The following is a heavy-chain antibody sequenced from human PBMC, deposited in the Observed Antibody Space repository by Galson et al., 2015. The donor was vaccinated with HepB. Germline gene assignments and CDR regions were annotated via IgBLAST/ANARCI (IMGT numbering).Heavy chain of an antibody. CDR1: GGSISSYY. D-gene: IGHD6-13*01. V-gene: IGHV4-59*05. Sequence: QVQLQESGPGLVKPSGTLSLTCTVSGGSISSYYWSWIRQPPGKGLEWIGSIYYSGSTYYNPSLKSRVTISVDTSKNQFSLKLSSVTAADTAVYYCARDGYSSSCYDYWGQGTLVTVSS. CDR3: ARDGYSSSCYDY. J-gene: IGHJ4*02. CDR2: IYYSGST.